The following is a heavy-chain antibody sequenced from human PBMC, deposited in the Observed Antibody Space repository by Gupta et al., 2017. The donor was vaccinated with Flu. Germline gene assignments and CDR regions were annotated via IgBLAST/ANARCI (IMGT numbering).Heavy chain of an antibody. CDR1: GDSVSNYRAG. Sequence: QLQLQQSGPGLVKPSQTLSLTCAISGDSVSNYRAGWNWIRQSPSRGLEWLGRAYYRSKWYNDYSLSVKSRITINPDTSKNQFSLQLNSVTPEDTAVYYCARDQDNSGWRFDSWGQGTLVTVSS. V-gene: IGHV6-1*01. J-gene: IGHJ4*02. CDR2: AYYRSKWYN. D-gene: IGHD6-19*01. CDR3: ARDQDNSGWRFDS.